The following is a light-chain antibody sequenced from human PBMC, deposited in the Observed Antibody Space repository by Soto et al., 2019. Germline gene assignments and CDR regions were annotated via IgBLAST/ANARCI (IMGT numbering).Light chain of an antibody. J-gene: IGKJ5*01. Sequence: DIVMTQSPDSLAVSLCERATINCKSSQSFLYSSNNKNYLAWYQQKPGQPPKALIYWASTRESGVPDRFSGSGSGTDFTLTISRLEPEDFAVYYCQQFGNSPITFGQGTRLEIK. V-gene: IGKV4-1*01. CDR3: QQFGNSPIT. CDR2: WAS. CDR1: QSFLYSSNNKNY.